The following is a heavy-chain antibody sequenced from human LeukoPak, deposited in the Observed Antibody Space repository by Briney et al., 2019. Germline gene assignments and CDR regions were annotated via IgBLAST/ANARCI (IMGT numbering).Heavy chain of an antibody. V-gene: IGHV3-48*01. D-gene: IGHD6-6*01. Sequence: GGSLRLSCAASGFTFSSYSMNWVRQAPGKGLEWVSYIRSSSSTIYYADSVKGRFTISRDNAKNSLYLQMNSLRAEDTAVYYCARTRGYSSSPIRTPCFDYWGQGTLVTVSS. CDR2: IRSSSSTI. CDR3: ARTRGYSSSPIRTPCFDY. J-gene: IGHJ4*02. CDR1: GFTFSSYS.